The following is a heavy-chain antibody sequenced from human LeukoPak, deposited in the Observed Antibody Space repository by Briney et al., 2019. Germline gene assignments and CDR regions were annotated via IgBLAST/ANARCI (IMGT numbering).Heavy chain of an antibody. Sequence: SETVSLTCTVSGDSISTTSYYWGWIRQSPGKGLEWIASIYHSGSTYYNPSLKSRVTISVDTSKNQFSLKLSSVTAADTAVYYCARGSLQWVYSYYFDYWGQGTLVTVSS. J-gene: IGHJ4*02. CDR3: ARGSLQWVYSYYFDY. V-gene: IGHV4-39*07. CDR2: IYHSGST. D-gene: IGHD2-8*01. CDR1: GDSISTTSYY.